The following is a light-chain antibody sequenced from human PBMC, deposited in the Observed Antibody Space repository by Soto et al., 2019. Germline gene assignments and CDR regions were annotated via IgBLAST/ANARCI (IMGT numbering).Light chain of an antibody. CDR1: QRVNSY. V-gene: IGKV3-11*01. CDR2: DAS. J-gene: IGKJ2*01. Sequence: IVLTQSPATLSLSTGERATLSCRASQRVNSYLAWYQQKPGQAPRLLNYDASNMATGIPARFCGSGSGTDLSLCVSSLESEDCAGYYLQQRSNWPPYTFGQGTNLEIK. CDR3: QQRSNWPPYT.